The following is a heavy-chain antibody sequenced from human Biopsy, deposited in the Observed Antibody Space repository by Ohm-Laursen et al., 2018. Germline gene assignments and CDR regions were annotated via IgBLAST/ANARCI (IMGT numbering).Heavy chain of an antibody. CDR3: VRQGGYFQN. CDR1: GGSVGSGTFH. Sequence: SDTLSLTCSVSGGSVGSGTFHWGWIRQPPGKGLEWIGHVYYTGNTNYNPSLKSRVTISMDMSKNQFFLRLSSVTAADTAVYYCVRQGGYFQNWGPGSQVAVSS. D-gene: IGHD5-12*01. V-gene: IGHV4-61*01. J-gene: IGHJ1*01. CDR2: VYYTGNT.